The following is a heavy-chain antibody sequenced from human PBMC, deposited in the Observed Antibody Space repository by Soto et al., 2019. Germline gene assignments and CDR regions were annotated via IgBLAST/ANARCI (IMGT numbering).Heavy chain of an antibody. CDR1: GFTFTSSA. CDR3: ARYLYYDFWSGDYPRYYYGMDV. J-gene: IGHJ6*02. V-gene: IGHV1-58*01. D-gene: IGHD3-3*01. CDR2: IVVGSGNT. Sequence: ASVKVSCKASGFTFTSSAVQWVRQARGQRLEWIGWIVVGSGNTNYAQKFQERVTITRDMSTSTAYMELSSLRSEDTAVYYCARYLYYDFWSGDYPRYYYGMDVWGQGTTVTVSS.